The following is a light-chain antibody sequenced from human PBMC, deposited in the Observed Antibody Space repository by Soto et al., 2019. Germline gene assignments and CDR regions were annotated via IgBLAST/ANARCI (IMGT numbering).Light chain of an antibody. V-gene: IGLV8-61*01. CDR3: VLYMGSGIHVV. CDR1: SGSVSTSYY. J-gene: IGLJ2*01. CDR2: STN. Sequence: QTVVTQEPSFSVSPGGTVTLTCVLSSGSVSTSYYPSWYQQTPGQAPRTLIYSTNTRSSGVPDRFSGSILGNKAALTITGAQADDESDYYCVLYMGSGIHVVFGGGTKLTVL.